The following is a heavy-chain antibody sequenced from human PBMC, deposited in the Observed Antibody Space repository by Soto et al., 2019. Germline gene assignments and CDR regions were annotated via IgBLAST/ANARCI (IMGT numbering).Heavy chain of an antibody. D-gene: IGHD1-1*01. J-gene: IGHJ5*02. CDR3: VRDGTKTLRDWFDP. V-gene: IGHV4-4*07. Sequence: TLSLTCTVSGASISGFYWSWIRKSAGKGLEWIGRIYATGTTDYNPSLKSRVMMSVDTSKKQFSLKLRSVTAADTALYYCVRDGTKTLRDWFDPWGQGISVTVSS. CDR1: GASISGFY. CDR2: IYATGTT.